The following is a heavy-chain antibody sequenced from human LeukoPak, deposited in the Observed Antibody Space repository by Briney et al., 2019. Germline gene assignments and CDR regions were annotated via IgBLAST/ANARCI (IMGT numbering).Heavy chain of an antibody. V-gene: IGHV1-69*13. CDR2: IIPIFGTA. J-gene: IGHJ4*02. Sequence: GASVKVSCKASGGTFSSYAISWVRQAPGQGLEWMGGIIPIFGTANYAQKFQGRVTITADESTSTAYMELSSLRSEDTAVYYCARDPGTIHFQYYFDYWGQGTLVTVSS. D-gene: IGHD3-3*01. CDR1: GGTFSSYA. CDR3: ARDPGTIHFQYYFDY.